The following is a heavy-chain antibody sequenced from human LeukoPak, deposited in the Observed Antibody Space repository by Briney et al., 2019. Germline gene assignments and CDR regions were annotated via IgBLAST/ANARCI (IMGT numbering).Heavy chain of an antibody. D-gene: IGHD4-23*01. CDR2: ISAYNGDT. CDR1: GYTFTTYG. CDR3: ARDYGGNSVFGY. Sequence: ASVTVSCKASGYTFTTYGITWVRQAPGQGLEWMGWISAYNGDTNYAQKLQGRVTMTTDTSTTTAYMELRSLRSDDTAVYYRARDYGGNSVFGYWGQGTLVTVSS. V-gene: IGHV1-18*01. J-gene: IGHJ4*02.